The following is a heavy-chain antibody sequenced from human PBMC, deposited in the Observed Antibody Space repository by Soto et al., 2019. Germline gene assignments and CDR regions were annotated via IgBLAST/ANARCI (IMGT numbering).Heavy chain of an antibody. J-gene: IGHJ3*02. CDR3: ARGASNPYYYDSTESAFYI. V-gene: IGHV1-69*01. Sequence: QVQLVQSGAEVKKPGSSVKVSCKASGGTFSSYAISWVRQAPGQGLEWMGGIIPIFGTANYAQKFQGRVTITADESTSTAYMELSSLRSEDTAVYYCARGASNPYYYDSTESAFYIWGQGTMVTVSS. D-gene: IGHD3-22*01. CDR2: IIPIFGTA. CDR1: GGTFSSYA.